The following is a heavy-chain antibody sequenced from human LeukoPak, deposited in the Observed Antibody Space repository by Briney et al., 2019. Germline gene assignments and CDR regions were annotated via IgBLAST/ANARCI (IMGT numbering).Heavy chain of an antibody. Sequence: SETLSLTCTVSGGSLSTGGFYWSWIRQHPGKGLEWIGYIYYTGNIYYNPSLKSRITISIDTSENQFSLKLSSVTAADTAVYYCARGNCGDDCYSRVFDYWGQGTLVTVSS. D-gene: IGHD2-21*02. V-gene: IGHV4-31*03. CDR2: IYYTGNI. CDR3: ARGNCGDDCYSRVFDY. J-gene: IGHJ4*02. CDR1: GGSLSTGGFY.